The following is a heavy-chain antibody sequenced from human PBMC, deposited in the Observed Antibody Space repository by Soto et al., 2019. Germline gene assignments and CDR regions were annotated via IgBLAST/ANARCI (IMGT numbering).Heavy chain of an antibody. V-gene: IGHV3-23*01. D-gene: IGHD6-6*01. CDR2: ITENGANT. Sequence: DVQVLESGGGLVQSGGSLRLSCAASGFTFRNYAMTWVRQATGQGLEYVSSITENGANTYYASSVKGRFTISRDNSKNTLYLQMNSLRAEDTAIYYCAKGVLDRGVDSWGQGTLVTVSS. J-gene: IGHJ4*02. CDR1: GFTFRNYA. CDR3: AKGVLDRGVDS.